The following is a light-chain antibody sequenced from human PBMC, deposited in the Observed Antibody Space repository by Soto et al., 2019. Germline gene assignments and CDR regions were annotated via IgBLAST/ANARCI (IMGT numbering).Light chain of an antibody. V-gene: IGKV3-20*01. J-gene: IGKJ1*01. CDR1: QTVNSRS. CDR2: AAS. CDR3: QQFGSSHGT. Sequence: ENVLTHSPGSLSLSPGERATVSCRASQTVNSRSLAWYHQKPGQAPRLLIYAASTRSTGIPDRFSGSGSGTDFTLTISRLEPEDFAVYYCQQFGSSHGTFGQGTKVDIK.